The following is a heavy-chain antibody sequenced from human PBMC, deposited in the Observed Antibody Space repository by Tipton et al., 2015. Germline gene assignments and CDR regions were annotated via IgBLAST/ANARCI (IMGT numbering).Heavy chain of an antibody. CDR3: ARDGSGQGADLDF. CDR1: GFIFDDYA. CDR2: ISWNSGAR. J-gene: IGHJ4*02. Sequence: SLRLSCAASGFIFDDYAMHWVRQVPGKGLEWVSSISWNSGARGYADSVKGRFTISRDNAKNTLYLQMDSLRAEDTAVYYCARDGSGQGADLDFWGQGTLVTVSS. V-gene: IGHV3-9*01. D-gene: IGHD3-16*01.